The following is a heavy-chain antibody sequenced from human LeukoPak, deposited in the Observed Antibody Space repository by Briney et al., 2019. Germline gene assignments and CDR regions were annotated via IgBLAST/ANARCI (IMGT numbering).Heavy chain of an antibody. Sequence: GESLKISCKGSGYSFTSYWIGWVRQMPGKGLEWMGIIYPGDSDTRYSPSFQGQVTISADKSISTAYLQWSSLKASDTAMYYCARQEYYYDSSGYSRYFDYWGQGTLVTVSS. CDR2: IYPGDSDT. V-gene: IGHV5-51*01. CDR3: ARQEYYYDSSGYSRYFDY. CDR1: GYSFTSYW. D-gene: IGHD3-22*01. J-gene: IGHJ4*02.